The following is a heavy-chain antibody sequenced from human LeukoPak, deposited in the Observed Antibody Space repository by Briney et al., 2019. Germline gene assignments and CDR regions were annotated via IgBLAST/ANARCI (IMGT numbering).Heavy chain of an antibody. J-gene: IGHJ5*02. CDR1: GFTFSTYN. Sequence: GSLRLSCAASGFTFSTYNMNWVRQAPGKGLEWVSSISSSTSYIDYADSVKGRFTISRDNAKNSLYLQMNSLRAEDTAVYYCARDRGNWFDPWGQGTLVTVSS. CDR3: ARDRGNWFDP. V-gene: IGHV3-21*01. CDR2: ISSSTSYI.